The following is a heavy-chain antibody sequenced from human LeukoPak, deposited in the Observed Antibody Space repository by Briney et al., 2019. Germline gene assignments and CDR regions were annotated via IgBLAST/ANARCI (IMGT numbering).Heavy chain of an antibody. V-gene: IGHV4-34*01. CDR3: ASGRYGGNSGY. J-gene: IGHJ4*02. CDR2: INHSGST. CDR1: GGSFSGYY. D-gene: IGHD4-23*01. Sequence: SETLSLTCAVYGGSFSGYYWSWIRQPPGKGLEWIGEINHSGSTNYNPSLKSRVTISVDTSKNQFSLKLSSVTAEDTAVYYCASGRYGGNSGYWGQGTLVTVSS.